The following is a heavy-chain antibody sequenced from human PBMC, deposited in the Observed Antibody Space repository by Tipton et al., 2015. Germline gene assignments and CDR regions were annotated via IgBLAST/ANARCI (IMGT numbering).Heavy chain of an antibody. CDR2: ISSGSSYT. CDR3: ARDHGDRASIRFGGMDV. D-gene: IGHD3-3*01. Sequence: SLRLSCAASGFDFTSYSMNWLRQAPGKGLEWVSSISSGSSYTYYADSVKGRFTLSRDNSKNTLYLQMDSLRPDDSAVYYCARDHGDRASIRFGGMDVWGQGTTVTVSS. V-gene: IGHV3-21*01. J-gene: IGHJ6*02. CDR1: GFDFTSYS.